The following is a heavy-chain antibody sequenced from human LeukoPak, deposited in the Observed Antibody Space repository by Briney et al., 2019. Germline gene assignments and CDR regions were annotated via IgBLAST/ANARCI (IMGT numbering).Heavy chain of an antibody. CDR3: ASDRTVTSDY. D-gene: IGHD4-17*01. CDR1: GRSFSGYY. Sequence: PSETLSLTCAVYGRSFSGYYWSWIRQPPGKGLEWIGEINHSGSTNYNPSLKSRVTISVDTSKNQFSLKLSSVTAADTAVYYCASDRTVTSDYWGQGTLVTVSS. CDR2: INHSGST. J-gene: IGHJ4*02. V-gene: IGHV4-34*01.